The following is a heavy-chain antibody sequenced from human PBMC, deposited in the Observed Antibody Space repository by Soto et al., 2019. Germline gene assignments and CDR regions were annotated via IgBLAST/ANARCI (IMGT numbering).Heavy chain of an antibody. J-gene: IGHJ4*02. Sequence: EMQLLESGGGLGQPGGSLRLSCVASPITVYNFAAMSWVRQTPERGLEWVSTISGRGDHRYYADSVKGRFTISRDNSKNRLYLQMDGLRVDDTAVYYCARDSSATATSYSLDFWGQGALVTVSS. CDR3: ARDSSATATSYSLDF. CDR1: PITVYNFAA. V-gene: IGHV3-23*01. CDR2: ISGRGDHR. D-gene: IGHD5-12*01.